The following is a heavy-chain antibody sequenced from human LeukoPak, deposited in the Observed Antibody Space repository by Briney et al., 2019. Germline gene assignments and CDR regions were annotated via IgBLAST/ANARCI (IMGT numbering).Heavy chain of an antibody. J-gene: IGHJ3*02. CDR1: GYTFTKYG. CDR3: ARTSVAAARNWDDALDI. CDR2: INTCNGHT. Sequence: ASVKVSCKASGYTFTKYGISWVRQAPGQGLEWMGWINTCNGHTSYVQRFQGRLTMTTDTSTSTAYMEMGSLSSDDTAMYYCARTSVAAARNWDDALDIWGQGTMVIVSS. V-gene: IGHV1-18*01. D-gene: IGHD6-25*01.